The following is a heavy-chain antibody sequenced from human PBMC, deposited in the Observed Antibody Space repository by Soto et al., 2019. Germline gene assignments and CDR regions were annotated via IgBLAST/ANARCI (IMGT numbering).Heavy chain of an antibody. CDR3: ARDQSGSYQDY. Sequence: EASVKVSCKTSGFTFTRSAIQWVRQARGERLEWMGWIIVDTGNTNYSQKFQARVTITRDTSASTAYMELSSLRSEDTAVYYCARDQSGSYQDYWGQGTLVTVSS. D-gene: IGHD1-26*01. CDR2: IIVDTGNT. V-gene: IGHV1-3*01. J-gene: IGHJ4*02. CDR1: GFTFTRSA.